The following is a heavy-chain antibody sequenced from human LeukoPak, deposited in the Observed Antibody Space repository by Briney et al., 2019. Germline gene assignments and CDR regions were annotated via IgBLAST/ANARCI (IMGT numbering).Heavy chain of an antibody. J-gene: IGHJ4*02. V-gene: IGHV3-23*01. Sequence: GGSLRLSCAASGFTFSGYAMSWVRQAPGKGLEWVSAISGSGGSTYYADSVKGRFTISRDNSKNTLYLQMNSLRAEDTAVYYCAAPVTTQYYFDYWGQGTLVTVSS. CDR1: GFTFSGYA. CDR3: AAPVTTQYYFDY. D-gene: IGHD4-17*01. CDR2: ISGSGGST.